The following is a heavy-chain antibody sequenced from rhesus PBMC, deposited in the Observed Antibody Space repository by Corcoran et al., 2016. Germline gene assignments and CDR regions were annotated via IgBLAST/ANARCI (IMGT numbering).Heavy chain of an antibody. CDR1: GGSISGNYY. D-gene: IGHD6-25*01. V-gene: IGHV4-73*01. CDR3: ARSVRQLFDV. Sequence: QVQLQQWGEGLVKPSETLSLTCAVYGGSISGNYYWSWIRQPPGKGLERIGDVYGNSASTHHSPALKDRVTISKGTSQNQFSLKLCSVAAADTAVYYCARSVRQLFDVWCPGVLVTVSS. J-gene: IGHJ5-1*01. CDR2: VYGNSAST.